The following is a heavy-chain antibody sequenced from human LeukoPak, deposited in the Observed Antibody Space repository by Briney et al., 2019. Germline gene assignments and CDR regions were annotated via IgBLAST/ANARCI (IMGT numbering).Heavy chain of an antibody. CDR2: IYYSGST. D-gene: IGHD3-16*02. V-gene: IGHV4-59*08. Sequence: SETLSLTCTVSGGSISSYYWSWIRQPPGKGLEWIGYIYYSGSTNYNPSLKSRVTISVDTSKNQFSLKLSSVTAADTAVYYCARAGGIYVWGSYRYPLDYWGQGTLVTVSS. CDR3: ARAGGIYVWGSYRYPLDY. CDR1: GGSISSYY. J-gene: IGHJ4*02.